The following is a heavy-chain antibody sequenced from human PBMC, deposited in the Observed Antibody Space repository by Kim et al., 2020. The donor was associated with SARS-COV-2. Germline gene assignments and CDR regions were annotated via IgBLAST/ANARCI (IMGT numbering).Heavy chain of an antibody. Sequence: ASVKVSCKASGYTFTSYAMHWVRQAPGQRLEWMGWINAGNGNTKYSQKFQGRVTITRDTSASTAYMELSSLRSEDTAVYYCARDSGYDIDYYYYGMDVWGQGTTVTVSS. CDR2: INAGNGNT. J-gene: IGHJ6*02. V-gene: IGHV1-3*01. D-gene: IGHD5-12*01. CDR3: ARDSGYDIDYYYYGMDV. CDR1: GYTFTSYA.